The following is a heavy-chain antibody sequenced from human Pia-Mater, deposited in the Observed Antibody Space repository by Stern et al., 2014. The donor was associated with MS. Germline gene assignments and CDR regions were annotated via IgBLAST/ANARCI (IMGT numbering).Heavy chain of an antibody. CDR3: ARSKDSSSWYGYFDY. CDR1: GDSMSNNNW. CDR2: VPPSGRP. Sequence: QVQLQESGPGLVRPSTTLFLTGSGSGDSMSNNNWWSWVRQDPGKGLEGTGEVPPSGRPKPNPSLESRPSISIDKSKKMISLRMDSVTAADTAVYYCARSKDSSSWYGYFDYWGQGTLVTVSS. J-gene: IGHJ4*02. D-gene: IGHD6-13*01. V-gene: IGHV4-4*02.